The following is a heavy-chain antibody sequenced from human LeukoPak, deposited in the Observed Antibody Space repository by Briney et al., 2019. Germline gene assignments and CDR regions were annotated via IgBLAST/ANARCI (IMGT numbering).Heavy chain of an antibody. CDR3: ARWDRFHGV. V-gene: IGHV3-21*01. J-gene: IGHJ4*02. CDR1: GFTFSTYS. D-gene: IGHD1-14*01. Sequence: GGSLRLSCAASGFTFSTYSMKWVRQAPGQGLEWVSSISSSSTYIYYADSVKGRFTISRDNSKNSLYLQMNNLRAEDTAVYYCARWDRFHGVWGQGTLVTVSS. CDR2: ISSSSTYI.